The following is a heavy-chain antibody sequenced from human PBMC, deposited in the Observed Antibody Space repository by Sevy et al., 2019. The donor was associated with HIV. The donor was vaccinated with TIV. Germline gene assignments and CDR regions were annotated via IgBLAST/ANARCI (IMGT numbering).Heavy chain of an antibody. D-gene: IGHD3-3*01. Sequence: GGSLRLSCAASGFTFDDYAMHWVRQAPGKGLEWVSLISWDGGSTYYADSVKGRFTISRDNSKNSLYLQMNSLRAENTALYYCAKVPRGEYGVVIIRGSNYYYYMDVWGKGTTVTVSS. CDR2: ISWDGGST. V-gene: IGHV3-43D*04. J-gene: IGHJ6*03. CDR3: AKVPRGEYGVVIIRGSNYYYYMDV. CDR1: GFTFDDYA.